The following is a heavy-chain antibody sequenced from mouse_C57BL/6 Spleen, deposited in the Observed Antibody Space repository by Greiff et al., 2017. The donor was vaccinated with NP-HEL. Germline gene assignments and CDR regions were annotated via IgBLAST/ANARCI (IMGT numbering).Heavy chain of an antibody. D-gene: IGHD2-4*01. CDR2: ISSGSSTI. CDR3: ARKAYDYDRGYAMDY. J-gene: IGHJ4*01. Sequence: EVKVIESGGGLVKPGGSLKLSCAASGFTFSDYGMHWVRQAPEKGLEWVAYISSGSSTIYYADTVKGRFTISRDNAKNTLFLQMTSLRSEDTAMYYCARKAYDYDRGYAMDYWGQGTSVTVSS. V-gene: IGHV5-17*01. CDR1: GFTFSDYG.